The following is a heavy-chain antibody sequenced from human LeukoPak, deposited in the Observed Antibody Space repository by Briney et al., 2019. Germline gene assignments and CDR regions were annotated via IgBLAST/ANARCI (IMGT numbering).Heavy chain of an antibody. J-gene: IGHJ4*02. CDR1: GFTFSSYA. V-gene: IGHV3-33*01. CDR3: ERDDSGWVDY. CDR2: IWYDGTNK. D-gene: IGHD6-19*01. Sequence: GRSLRLSCAASGFTFSSYAMHWVRQAPGKGLEWVSVIWYDGTNKYYADSVKGRFTISRDNSKNTLYLQMNSLRAEDTAVYYCERDDSGWVDYWGQGTLVTVSS.